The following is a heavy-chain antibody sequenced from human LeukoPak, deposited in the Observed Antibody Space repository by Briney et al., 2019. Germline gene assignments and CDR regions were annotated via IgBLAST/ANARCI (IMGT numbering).Heavy chain of an antibody. CDR1: GYTFTGYY. CDR2: INPNSGGT. Sequence: ASVKVSCKASGYTFTGYYMHWVRQAPGQGLEWMGRINPNSGGTNYAQKFQGRVTMTRDTSISTAYMELSRLRSDDTAVYYCARDRYGSEIGWFDPWGQGTLVTVSS. J-gene: IGHJ5*02. CDR3: ARDRYGSEIGWFDP. V-gene: IGHV1-2*06. D-gene: IGHD3-10*01.